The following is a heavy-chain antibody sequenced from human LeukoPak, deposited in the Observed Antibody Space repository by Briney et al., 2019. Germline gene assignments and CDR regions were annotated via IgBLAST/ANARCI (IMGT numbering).Heavy chain of an antibody. Sequence: SVKVSCKASGGTFSSYAISWVRQAPGQGLEWMGGIIPIFGTANYARKFQGRVTITADESTSTAYMELSSLRSEDTAVYYCARHSGQWLGRDVLDYWGQGTLVTVSS. CDR3: ARHSGQWLGRDVLDY. CDR1: GGTFSSYA. V-gene: IGHV1-69*01. D-gene: IGHD6-19*01. CDR2: IIPIFGTA. J-gene: IGHJ4*02.